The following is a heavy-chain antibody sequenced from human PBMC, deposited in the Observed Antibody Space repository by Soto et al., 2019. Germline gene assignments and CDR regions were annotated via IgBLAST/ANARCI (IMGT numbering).Heavy chain of an antibody. D-gene: IGHD3-10*01. V-gene: IGHV4-59*11. CDR2: VDVRGST. CDR3: ARESSIRGLVYVSKWLDP. J-gene: IGHJ5*02. Sequence: SEALSLTCTVSGGSITNHYWSWLRQPPGKGMEWIGYVDVRGSTNYSPSLKSRVTMSVATSGTRFSLSLNSVTAADTAVYYCARESSIRGLVYVSKWLDPWGQGTLVTVS. CDR1: GGSITNHY.